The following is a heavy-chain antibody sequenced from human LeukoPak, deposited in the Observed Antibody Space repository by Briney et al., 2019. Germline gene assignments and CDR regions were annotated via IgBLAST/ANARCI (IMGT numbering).Heavy chain of an antibody. Sequence: GGSLRLSCAASGFAFSSYEMNWVRQAPGKGLEWVSYISSSGSTIYYADSVKGRFTISRDNAKNSLYLQMDSLRVEDTAVYYCARADGGYSYGRYYWGQGTLVTVSS. J-gene: IGHJ4*02. D-gene: IGHD5-18*01. CDR3: ARADGGYSYGRYY. CDR2: ISSSGSTI. CDR1: GFAFSSYE. V-gene: IGHV3-48*03.